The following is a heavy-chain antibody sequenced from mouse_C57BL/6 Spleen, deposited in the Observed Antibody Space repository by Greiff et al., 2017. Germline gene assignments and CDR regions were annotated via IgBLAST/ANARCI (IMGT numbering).Heavy chain of an antibody. CDR3: ANAYYYGSSYVEYYAMDY. CDR2: ISSGSSTI. D-gene: IGHD1-1*01. J-gene: IGHJ4*01. Sequence: EVKVVESGGGLVKPGGSLKLSCAASGFTFSDYGMHWVRQAPEKGLEWVAYISSGSSTIYYAETVKGRFTISRDNAKNTLFLQMTSLRSEDTAMYYCANAYYYGSSYVEYYAMDYWGQGTSVTVSS. CDR1: GFTFSDYG. V-gene: IGHV5-17*01.